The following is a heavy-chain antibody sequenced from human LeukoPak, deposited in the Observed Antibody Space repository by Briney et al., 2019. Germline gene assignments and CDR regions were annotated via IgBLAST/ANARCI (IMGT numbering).Heavy chain of an antibody. CDR2: IDSGGSPT. CDR1: GFTFSDYY. V-gene: IGHV3-23*05. Sequence: PGGSLRLSCAASGFTFSDYYMSWVRQAPGKGPEWVAAIDSGGSPTFYADSIKGRFTISRDNFRHTLYLEMNSLRAEDTAVYSCATWKWAHLASDYWGQGTLVTVST. J-gene: IGHJ4*02. CDR3: ATWKWAHLASDY. D-gene: IGHD1-1*01.